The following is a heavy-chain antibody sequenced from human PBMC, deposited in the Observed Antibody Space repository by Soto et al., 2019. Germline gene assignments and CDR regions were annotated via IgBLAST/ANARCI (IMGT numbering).Heavy chain of an antibody. CDR1: GFTFSAHA. J-gene: IGHJ4*02. CDR3: ARDLTTHDY. Sequence: EVQLLESGGGLVQPGGSLRLSCVGSGFTFSAHAITWVRQAPGKGLEWGSTLGTIGAFYADSVKGRFTISRDNSKNTVNLQMNSLRGEDTAIYYCARDLTTHDYWGQGTVVTVSS. CDR2: LGTIGA. V-gene: IGHV3-23*01.